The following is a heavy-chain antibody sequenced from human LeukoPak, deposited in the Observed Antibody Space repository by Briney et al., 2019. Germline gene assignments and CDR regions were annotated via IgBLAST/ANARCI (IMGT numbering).Heavy chain of an antibody. CDR3: ARGSVVVPAALPIPPDY. CDR2: INPNSGGT. D-gene: IGHD2-2*01. CDR1: GYTFTGYY. J-gene: IGHJ4*02. Sequence: ASVKVSCKASGYTFTGYYMHWVRQAPGQGLEWMGWINPNSGGTNYAQKFQGRVTMTRDTSISTAYMELSRLRSDDTAVYYCARGSVVVPAALPIPPDYWGQGTLVTVSS. V-gene: IGHV1-2*02.